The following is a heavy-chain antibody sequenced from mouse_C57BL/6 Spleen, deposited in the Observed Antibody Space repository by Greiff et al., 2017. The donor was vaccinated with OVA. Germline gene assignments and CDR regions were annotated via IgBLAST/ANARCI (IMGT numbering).Heavy chain of an antibody. J-gene: IGHJ2*01. CDR3: AREYRDY. D-gene: IGHD5-2*01. CDR1: GYTFTSYW. Sequence: VQLQQPGAELVKPGASVQLSCKASGYTFTSYWMQWVKQRPGQGLEWIGEIDPSDSYTNYNQKFKGKATLTVDTSSSTAYMQLSSLTSEDAAVYYCAREYRDYWGQGTTLTVSS. CDR2: IDPSDSYT. V-gene: IGHV1-50*01.